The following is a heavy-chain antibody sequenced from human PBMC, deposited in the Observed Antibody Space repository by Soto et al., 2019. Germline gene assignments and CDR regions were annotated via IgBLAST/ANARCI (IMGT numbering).Heavy chain of an antibody. CDR2: IYSNGDT. CDR3: ARRGGSSSGYYYYAMDV. CDR1: SDSMNSGGYY. J-gene: IGHJ6*02. Sequence: SETLSLTCSVSSDSMNSGGYYWSWIRQHPGKGLEWIGYIYSNGDTYYNPSLKSRVTISVDTSKNQFSLNLTSVTAADTAVYYCARRGGSSSGYYYYAMDVWGQGTTVTSP. V-gene: IGHV4-31*03. D-gene: IGHD6-6*01.